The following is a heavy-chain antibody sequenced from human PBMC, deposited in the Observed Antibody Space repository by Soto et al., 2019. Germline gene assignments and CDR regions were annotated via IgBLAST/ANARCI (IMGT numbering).Heavy chain of an antibody. Sequence: PGGSLTLSCAASGFTFSSYWMHWVRQAPGKGLVWVSRVKTDGSSTSYADSVKGRFTISRDNAKNTLYLQMNSLRAEDTAVYYCASGREGSGAFDIWGQGTMVTVSS. CDR3: ASGREGSGAFDI. D-gene: IGHD6-25*01. V-gene: IGHV3-74*01. J-gene: IGHJ3*02. CDR1: GFTFSSYW. CDR2: VKTDGSST.